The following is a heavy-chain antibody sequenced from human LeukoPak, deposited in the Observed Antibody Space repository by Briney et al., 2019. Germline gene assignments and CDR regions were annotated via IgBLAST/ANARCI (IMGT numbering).Heavy chain of an antibody. J-gene: IGHJ4*02. CDR1: GFIFRGYW. D-gene: IGHD3-16*01. CDR3: ARGARGFDY. CDR2: IKEDGSEK. V-gene: IGHV3-7*04. Sequence: GGSLRISCAASGFIFRGYWMNWVRQAPGKRLEWVANIKEDGSEKYYVDSVKGRFTISRDNAKNSLYLQMHSLRAEDTAVYYCARGARGFDYWGQGTLVTVSS.